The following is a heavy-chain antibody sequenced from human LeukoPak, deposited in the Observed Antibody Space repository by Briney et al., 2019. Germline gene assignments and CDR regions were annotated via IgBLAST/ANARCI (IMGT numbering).Heavy chain of an antibody. J-gene: IGHJ4*02. D-gene: IGHD3-10*01. CDR2: IKSKTDGGTT. CDR3: AKDMAAYYYASGNIDY. Sequence: GGSLRLSCAASGFTFSSYWMSWVRQAPGKGLQWVGRIKSKTDGGTTHYAAPVKGRFTISRDNSKNSLYLQMNSLRAEDTALYYCAKDMAAYYYASGNIDYWGQGTLVTVSS. V-gene: IGHV3-15*05. CDR1: GFTFSSYW.